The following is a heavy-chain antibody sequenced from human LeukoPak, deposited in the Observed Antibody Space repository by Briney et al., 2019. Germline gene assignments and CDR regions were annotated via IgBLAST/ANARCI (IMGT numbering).Heavy chain of an antibody. CDR1: GFTFSSHA. CDR3: VRPPPGYSSSWFYLHS. D-gene: IGHD6-13*01. V-gene: IGHV3-23*01. Sequence: GGSLRLSCAASGFTFSSHAMSWVRQAPGKGLEWVSGISGSGSSTFYADSVKGRFTISRDSSKNTLYLQMNSLRVEDTAMYYCVRPPPGYSSSWFYLHSWGQETLVTVSS. J-gene: IGHJ4*02. CDR2: ISGSGSST.